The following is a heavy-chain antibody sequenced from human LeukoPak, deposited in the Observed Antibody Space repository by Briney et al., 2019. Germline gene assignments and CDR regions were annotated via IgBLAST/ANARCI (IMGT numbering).Heavy chain of an antibody. CDR3: AREKRGISAFDI. D-gene: IGHD1-14*01. V-gene: IGHV6-1*01. J-gene: IGHJ3*02. CDR2: TYYRSKWYD. Sequence: SQTLSLTCAISGDSASSTSAAWNWIRQSPSRGLEWLGRTYYRSKWYDEYAVSVKSRITINPDTSKNQFSLQLNSVTPEDTAVYYCAREKRGISAFDIWGQGTMVTVSS. CDR1: GDSASSTSAA.